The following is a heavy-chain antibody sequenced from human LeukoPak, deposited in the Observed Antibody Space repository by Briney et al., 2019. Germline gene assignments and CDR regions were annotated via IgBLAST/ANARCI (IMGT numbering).Heavy chain of an antibody. CDR3: AKALSMAGTCFDY. V-gene: IGHV3-23*01. CDR1: GFTFSTYA. D-gene: IGHD6-19*01. Sequence: GGSLRLSCAASGFTFSTYAMSWVRQAPGKGLEWVSGISGSGGTTYYADSVKGRFTISRDNSKNTLYLQMNSLRAKDTAVYYCAKALSMAGTCFDYWGQGTLVTVSS. J-gene: IGHJ4*02. CDR2: ISGSGGTT.